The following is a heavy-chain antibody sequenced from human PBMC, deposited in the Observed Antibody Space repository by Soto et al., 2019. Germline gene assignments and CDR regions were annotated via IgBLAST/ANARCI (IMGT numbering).Heavy chain of an antibody. CDR2: INSDGSST. D-gene: IGHD2-2*01. Sequence: VGSLRLSCAASGFTFSSYWMHWVRQAPGKGLVWVSRINSDGSSTSYADSVKGRFTISRDNAKNTLYLQMNSLRAEDTAVYYCHCSSTSARDYWGQGTLVTVSS. J-gene: IGHJ4*02. V-gene: IGHV3-74*01. CDR3: HCSSTSARDY. CDR1: GFTFSSYW.